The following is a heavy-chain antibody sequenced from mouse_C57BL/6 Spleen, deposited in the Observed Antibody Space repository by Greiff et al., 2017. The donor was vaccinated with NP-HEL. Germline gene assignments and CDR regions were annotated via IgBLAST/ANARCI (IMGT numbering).Heavy chain of an antibody. Sequence: QVQLKQSGAELAKPGASVKLSCKASGYTFTSYWMHWVKQRPGQGLEWIGYINPSSGYTKYNQKFKDKATLTADKSYSTAYMQLSSLTYEDSAVYYCARSPYDYGSSYAMDYWGQGTSVTVSS. J-gene: IGHJ4*01. CDR3: ARSPYDYGSSYAMDY. D-gene: IGHD1-1*01. CDR1: GYTFTSYW. CDR2: INPSSGYT. V-gene: IGHV1-7*01.